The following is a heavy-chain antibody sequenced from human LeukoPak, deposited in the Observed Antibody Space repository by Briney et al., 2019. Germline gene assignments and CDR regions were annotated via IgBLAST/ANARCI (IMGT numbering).Heavy chain of an antibody. CDR3: ARDRPNREPLFHFDF. Sequence: PGGSLRLSCAASGFTFSGYWMNWVRQAPGQGLEWVSYISSTSITIYYADSVKGRFTISRDNAKNSLYLQMNSLRDEDTAVYYCARDRPNREPLFHFDFWGRGTLVTVSS. J-gene: IGHJ4*02. V-gene: IGHV3-48*02. CDR1: GFTFSGYW. D-gene: IGHD1-26*01. CDR2: ISSTSITI.